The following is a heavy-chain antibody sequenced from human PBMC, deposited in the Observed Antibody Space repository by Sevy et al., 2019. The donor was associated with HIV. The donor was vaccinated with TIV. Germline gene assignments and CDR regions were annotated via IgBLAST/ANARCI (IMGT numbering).Heavy chain of an antibody. CDR3: ARAPPVRSGDDSLNWLDP. CDR1: GGSISAYY. J-gene: IGHJ5*02. CDR2: IYYTGST. V-gene: IGHV4-59*01. Sequence: SETLSLTCTVSGGSISAYYWSWIRQPPGKGLEYIGDIYYTGSTYYNPSLKSRVTISVDTSKNQFSLKLRSVTAVDTAVYYSARAPPVRSGDDSLNWLDPWGQGTLVTVSS. D-gene: IGHD5-12*01.